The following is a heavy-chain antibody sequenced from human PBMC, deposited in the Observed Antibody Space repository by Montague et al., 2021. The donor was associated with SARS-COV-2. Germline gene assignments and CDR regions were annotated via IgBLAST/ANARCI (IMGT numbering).Heavy chain of an antibody. Sequence: CAISGDSVSTNNTTWNWVRQSPSGHLECLGRTYFRSKWYNDYAVSVKSRITINPDTSKNQFSLQLKSVTPKDTAIYFCGRVFAPAGTFDFWGQGTLVTVSS. CDR2: TYFRSKWYN. D-gene: IGHD6-13*01. CDR3: GRVFAPAGTFDF. CDR1: GDSVSTNNTT. V-gene: IGHV6-1*01. J-gene: IGHJ4*02.